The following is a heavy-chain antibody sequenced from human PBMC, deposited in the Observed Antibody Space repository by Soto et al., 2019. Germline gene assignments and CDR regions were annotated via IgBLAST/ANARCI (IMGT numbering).Heavy chain of an antibody. Sequence: GGSLRLSCAASGFTFSSYSMNWVRQAPGKGLEWVSSISSSSSYIYYADSVKGRFTISRDNAKNSLYLQTNSLRAEDTAVYYCARDQKNCYGSGSYYIDDDFDIWGQGTMVTVSS. J-gene: IGHJ3*02. V-gene: IGHV3-21*01. D-gene: IGHD3-10*01. CDR2: ISSSSSYI. CDR1: GFTFSSYS. CDR3: ARDQKNCYGSGSYYIDDDFDI.